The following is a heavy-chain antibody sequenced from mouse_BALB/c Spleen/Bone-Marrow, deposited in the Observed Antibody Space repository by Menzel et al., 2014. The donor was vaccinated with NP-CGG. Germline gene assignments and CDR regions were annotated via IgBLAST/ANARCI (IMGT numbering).Heavy chain of an antibody. CDR2: ISNGGIYT. Sequence: EVQGVESGGDLVKPGGSLKLSCAASGFTFSTYGMSWVRQTPDKRLEWVAAISNGGIYTYYPDTVKRRFTISRDSAKNTLYLQMSSLKSEDTAMYYCVRPYDYGTWFAYWGQGTLVTVSA. V-gene: IGHV5-6*01. CDR3: VRPYDYGTWFAY. D-gene: IGHD2-4*01. J-gene: IGHJ3*01. CDR1: GFTFSTYG.